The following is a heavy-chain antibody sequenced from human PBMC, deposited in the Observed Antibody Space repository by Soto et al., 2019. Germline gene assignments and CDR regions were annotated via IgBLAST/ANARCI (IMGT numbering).Heavy chain of an antibody. D-gene: IGHD6-13*01. V-gene: IGHV4-59*01. J-gene: IGHJ4*02. Sequence: SETLSLTCTVSGGSISSNYWTWIRQPPGKGLEWIGYVYNSGSTNYNPSPKSRVTISEDTSRSQFSLKVNSMTAADTAVYYCARYRREAVAGYTLDNWGQGILVTVS. CDR2: VYNSGST. CDR1: GGSISSNY. CDR3: ARYRREAVAGYTLDN.